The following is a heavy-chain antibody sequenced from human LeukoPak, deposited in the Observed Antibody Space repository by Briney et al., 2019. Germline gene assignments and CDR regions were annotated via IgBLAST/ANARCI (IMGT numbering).Heavy chain of an antibody. D-gene: IGHD2-2*01. V-gene: IGHV3-21*01. CDR1: GFTFSSYS. Sequence: KTGGSLRLSCAACGFTFSSYSMNWVRQAPGKGLEWVSSISSSSSYIYYADSVKGRFTISRDNAKNSLYLQMNSLRAEDTAVYYCARKLKLGYCDSTSCSFDYYYYMDVWGKGTTVTVSS. CDR2: ISSSSSYI. J-gene: IGHJ6*03. CDR3: ARKLKLGYCDSTSCSFDYYYYMDV.